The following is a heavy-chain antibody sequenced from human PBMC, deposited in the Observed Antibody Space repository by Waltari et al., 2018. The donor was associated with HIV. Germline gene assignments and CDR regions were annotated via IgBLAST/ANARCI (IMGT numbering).Heavy chain of an antibody. CDR2: INGDGSST. Sequence: EVQLVESGGGLVQPVGSLRLSCAASGFTFSSSWMHWVRQAPGKGLVWVSRINGDGSSTDYADSVKGRFTISRDNAKNTLYLQVNTLRAEDTAVYFCARDAALFDWGQGTLVTVSS. V-gene: IGHV3-74*01. CDR3: ARDAALFD. J-gene: IGHJ4*02. CDR1: GFTFSSSW. D-gene: IGHD3-10*02.